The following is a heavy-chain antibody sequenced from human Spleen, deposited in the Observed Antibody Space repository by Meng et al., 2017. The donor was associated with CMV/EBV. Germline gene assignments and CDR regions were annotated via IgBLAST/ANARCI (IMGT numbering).Heavy chain of an antibody. CDR3: ARVSDDFWSGYPLFDP. CDR2: ISAYNGNT. CDR1: GYTFTSDG. D-gene: IGHD3-3*01. Sequence: GYTFTSDGISWVRQAPGQGLEWMGWISAYNGNTNYAQKLQGRVTMTTDTSTSTAYMELRSLRSDDTAVYYCARVSDDFWSGYPLFDPWGQGTLVTVSS. V-gene: IGHV1-18*01. J-gene: IGHJ5*02.